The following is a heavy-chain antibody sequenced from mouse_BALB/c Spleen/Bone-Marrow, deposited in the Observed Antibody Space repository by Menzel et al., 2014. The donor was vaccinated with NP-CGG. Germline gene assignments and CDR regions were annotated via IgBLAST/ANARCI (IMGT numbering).Heavy chain of an antibody. Sequence: EVKVVESGGGLVQPGGSRKLSCAASGFTFSSFGMHWVRQAPERGLEWVAYISSGTSTIYYADTVKGRFTISRDNPKNTLFLQMTSLRSEDTAIYYCARDDGYYIRNAMDYWGQGTSVTVPS. CDR2: ISSGTSTI. D-gene: IGHD2-3*01. CDR3: ARDDGYYIRNAMDY. CDR1: GFTFSSFG. J-gene: IGHJ4*01. V-gene: IGHV5-17*02.